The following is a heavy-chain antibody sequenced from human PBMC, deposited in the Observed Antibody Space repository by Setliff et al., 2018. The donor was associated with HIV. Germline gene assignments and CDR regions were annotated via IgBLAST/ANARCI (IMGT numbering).Heavy chain of an antibody. V-gene: IGHV3-23*01. CDR2: ISSSAGST. Sequence: GGSLRLSCAASGFTFSSYAMSWVRQTPGKGLEWVSFISSSAGSTYYSDSVKGRFTISRDNSKNMLYLQMNSLRADDTAVYYCARGPRLAGYWGQGTLVTVSS. CDR3: ARGPRLAGY. D-gene: IGHD3-3*02. CDR1: GFTFSSYA. J-gene: IGHJ4*02.